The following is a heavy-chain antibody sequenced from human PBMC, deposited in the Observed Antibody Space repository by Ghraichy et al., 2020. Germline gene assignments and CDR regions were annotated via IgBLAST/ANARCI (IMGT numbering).Heavy chain of an antibody. D-gene: IGHD4-17*01. CDR3: ARKGPGDYYFDY. Sequence: SQTLSLTCTVSGGSISSYYWSWIRQPPGKGLEWIGYIYYSGSTNYNPSLKSRVTISVDTSKNQFSLKLSSVTAADTAVYYCARKGPGDYYFDYWGQGTLVTVSS. CDR1: GGSISSYY. CDR2: IYYSGST. J-gene: IGHJ4*02. V-gene: IGHV4-59*01.